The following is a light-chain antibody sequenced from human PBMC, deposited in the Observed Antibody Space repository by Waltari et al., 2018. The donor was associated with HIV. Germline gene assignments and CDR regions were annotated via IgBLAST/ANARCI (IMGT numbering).Light chain of an antibody. CDR1: SSNTGPGND. V-gene: IGLV1-40*01. CDR3: QSYDSSLRV. Sequence: QSVLTQPPSASVAPAPRFTISCTATSSNTGPGNDVHRYHQPPGTAPKLLIYDNINRPSGVPDRFSGSKSGTSASLAITGLQAEDEADYYCQSYDSSLRVFGGGTKLTVL. J-gene: IGLJ3*02. CDR2: DNI.